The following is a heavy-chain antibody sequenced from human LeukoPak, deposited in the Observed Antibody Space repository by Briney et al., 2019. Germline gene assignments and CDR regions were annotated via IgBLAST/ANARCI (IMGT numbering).Heavy chain of an antibody. CDR1: GYSFTDYT. D-gene: IGHD2-15*01. CDR2: ISTNGGTP. V-gene: IGHV7-4-1*02. Sequence: ASVKVSCKASGYSFTDYTINWVRQAPGQGLEWMGWISTNGGTPTYAQGFTGRFVFSLDTSVTTAYLQISSLEAEDTAVYYCARDMYCSGGTCYSRIDYWGQGTLVAVSS. CDR3: ARDMYCSGGTCYSRIDY. J-gene: IGHJ4*02.